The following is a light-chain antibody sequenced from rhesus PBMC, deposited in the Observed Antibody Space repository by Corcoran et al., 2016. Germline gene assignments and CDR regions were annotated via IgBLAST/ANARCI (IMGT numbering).Light chain of an antibody. CDR2: KVN. CDR1: QSLLHSNGNTY. CDR3: MQSTKDPFT. Sequence: DIVMTQTPLSLPVTPGEPASISCRSSQSLLHSNGNTYLDWYLQKPGQSPRLLIYKVNNRESGVPDRFSGSGSGKDLTLKISRVEPEDVGVYYCMQSTKDPFTFGPGTKLDIK. J-gene: IGKJ3*01. V-gene: IGKV2S2*01.